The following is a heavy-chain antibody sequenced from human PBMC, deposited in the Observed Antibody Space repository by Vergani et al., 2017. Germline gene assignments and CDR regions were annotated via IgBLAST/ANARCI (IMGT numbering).Heavy chain of an antibody. D-gene: IGHD6-19*01. CDR2: ISAYNGNT. Sequence: QVQLVQSGAEVKKPGASVKVSCKASGYTFTSYGISWVRQAPGQGLEWMGWISAYNGNTNYAQKLQGRVTMTRNTSISTAYMELSSLRSEDTAVYYCARGSSGWDNDYWGQGTLVTVSS. CDR1: GYTFTSYG. J-gene: IGHJ4*02. V-gene: IGHV1-18*01. CDR3: ARGSSGWDNDY.